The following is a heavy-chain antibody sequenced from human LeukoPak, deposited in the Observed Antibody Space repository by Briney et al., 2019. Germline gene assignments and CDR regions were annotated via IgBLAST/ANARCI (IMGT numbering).Heavy chain of an antibody. J-gene: IGHJ3*02. D-gene: IGHD3-10*01. CDR3: ARGRYYYGSGSTDAFDI. CDR1: GGSISSGDYY. CDR2: IYYSGST. Sequence: PSQTLSLTCAVSGGSISSGDYYWSWIRQPPGKGLEWIGYIYYSGSTYYNPSLKSRVTISVDTSKNQFSLKLSSVTAADTAVYYCARGRYYYGSGSTDAFDIWGQGTMVTVSS. V-gene: IGHV4-30-4*01.